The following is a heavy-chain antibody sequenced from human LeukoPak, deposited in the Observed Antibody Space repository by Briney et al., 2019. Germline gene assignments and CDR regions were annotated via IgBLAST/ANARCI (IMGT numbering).Heavy chain of an antibody. V-gene: IGHV3-23*01. CDR2: ISGSGDNT. Sequence: GGALRLSCAASGFTFSSYAMSWGRPAPGKGPEWVSAISGSGDNTYYADSVKDRFTISRDKSKNTLYLQMNSLGAEDTAVYYCAKNRGNYYYFDYWGQGTLVTVSS. CDR3: AKNRGNYYYFDY. D-gene: IGHD4-11*01. CDR1: GFTFSSYA. J-gene: IGHJ4*02.